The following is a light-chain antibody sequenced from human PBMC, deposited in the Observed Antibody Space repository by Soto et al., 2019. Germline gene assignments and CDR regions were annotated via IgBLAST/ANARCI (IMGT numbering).Light chain of an antibody. Sequence: DIQMTQSPATLSASVGDRVTITCRASQNIDSALAWYQKKPGTAPKPLLYKASTLASGVPSRFSGSGSGTQFTLTFSSLQPDDFASYYCQQYSTSFFTFGPGTSVDLK. CDR2: KAS. V-gene: IGKV1-5*03. CDR1: QNIDSA. J-gene: IGKJ3*01. CDR3: QQYSTSFFT.